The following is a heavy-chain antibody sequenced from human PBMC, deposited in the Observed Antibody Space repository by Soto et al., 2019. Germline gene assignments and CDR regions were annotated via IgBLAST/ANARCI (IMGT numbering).Heavy chain of an antibody. CDR2: ISGSGGST. CDR1: GGSISSSN. V-gene: IGHV3-23*01. J-gene: IGHJ4*02. Sequence: ETLSLTCAVSGGSISSSNWWSWVRQAPGKGLEWVSAISGSGGSTYYADSVKGRFTISRDNSKNTLYLQMNSLRAEDTAVYYCAKDTQTRYSGSYYRGPYYFDYWGQGTLVTVSS. CDR3: AKDTQTRYSGSYYRGPYYFDY. D-gene: IGHD1-26*01.